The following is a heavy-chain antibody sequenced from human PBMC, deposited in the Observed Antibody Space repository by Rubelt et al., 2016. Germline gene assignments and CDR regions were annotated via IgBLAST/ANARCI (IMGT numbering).Heavy chain of an antibody. CDR1: GFTFSTYW. J-gene: IGHJ6*02. Sequence: EVQLVESGGGLVQPGGSLRLSCAASGFTFSTYWMHWVRQAPGEGLLWVSRITGDGSRTSYADSVKGRFTISRDKAKNTLYLQRNSRRAEDTAVYYCTSVIYYSNYVWGQGTTVTVSS. CDR3: TSVIYYSNYV. V-gene: IGHV3-74*02. CDR2: ITGDGSRT.